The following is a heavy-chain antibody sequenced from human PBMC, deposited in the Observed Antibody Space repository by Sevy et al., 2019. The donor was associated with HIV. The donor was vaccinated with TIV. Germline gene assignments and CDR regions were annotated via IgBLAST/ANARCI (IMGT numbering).Heavy chain of an antibody. CDR1: GYTFPGYY. CDR3: ARGSLRADYYDSSDQPIESGAFDI. CDR2: INPNSGGT. D-gene: IGHD3-22*01. J-gene: IGHJ3*02. V-gene: IGHV1-2*02. Sequence: ASVKVSCKASGYTFPGYYIHWVRQAPGQGLEWMGWINPNSGGTNYAQKFQGGVTMTRDTSISTAYMELSRLRSDHTAVYFCARGSLRADYYDSSDQPIESGAFDIWGQGTMVTVSS.